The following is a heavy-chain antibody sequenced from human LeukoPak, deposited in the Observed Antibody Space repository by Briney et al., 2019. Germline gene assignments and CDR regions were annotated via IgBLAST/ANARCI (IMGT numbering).Heavy chain of an antibody. CDR2: IYYSGST. D-gene: IGHD5-24*01. CDR1: GGSISSYY. Sequence: KPSETLSLTCTVSGGSISSYYWSWIRQPPGKGLEWIGYIYYSGSTNYNPSLKSRVTISVDTSKNQFSLKLSSVTAADTAVYYCARDLRDGYKMGPFDYWGQGTLVTVSS. CDR3: ARDLRDGYKMGPFDY. J-gene: IGHJ4*02. V-gene: IGHV4-59*01.